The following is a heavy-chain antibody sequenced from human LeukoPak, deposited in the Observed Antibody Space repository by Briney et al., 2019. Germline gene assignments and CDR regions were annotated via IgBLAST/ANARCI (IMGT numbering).Heavy chain of an antibody. Sequence: PGGSLRLSCAASGFSFSSYWMSWVRQAPGKGLEWVSGISWNSGSIGYADSVKGRFTISRDNANNSLYLQMNSLRTEDMALYYCAKDARPYDSSAYCTSWGQGTLVTVSS. CDR1: GFSFSSYW. CDR2: ISWNSGSI. CDR3: AKDARPYDSSAYCTS. V-gene: IGHV3-9*03. J-gene: IGHJ4*02. D-gene: IGHD3-22*01.